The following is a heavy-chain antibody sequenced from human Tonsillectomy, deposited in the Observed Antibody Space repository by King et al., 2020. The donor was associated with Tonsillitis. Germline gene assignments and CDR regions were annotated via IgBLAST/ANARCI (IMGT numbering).Heavy chain of an antibody. CDR1: TDSITDYY. D-gene: IGHD3-22*01. CDR2: VSASGST. CDR3: ARARYYYDSNGYWALDI. Sequence: QLQESGPGLVRPSETLSLTCTVSTDSITDYYWSWIRQPAGKGLEWIGRVSASGSTNYNPSLKSRVTMSVDTSKNQFSLRLTSVTAADTAVYYCARARYYYDSNGYWALDIWGQGTMVTVSS. V-gene: IGHV4-4*07. J-gene: IGHJ3*02.